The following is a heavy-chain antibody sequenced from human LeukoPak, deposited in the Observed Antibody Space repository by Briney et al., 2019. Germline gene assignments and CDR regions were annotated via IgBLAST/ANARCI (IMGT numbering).Heavy chain of an antibody. CDR2: IYYSGST. CDR1: GGSISSYY. Sequence: SETLSLTCTVSGGSISSYYWSWIRQPPGKGLEWIAYIYYSGSTNYNPSLKSRVTISVDTSKNQFSLKLSSVTAADTAVYYCARMKNWGLWDYWGQGTLVTVSS. D-gene: IGHD7-27*01. J-gene: IGHJ4*02. CDR3: ARMKNWGLWDY. V-gene: IGHV4-59*13.